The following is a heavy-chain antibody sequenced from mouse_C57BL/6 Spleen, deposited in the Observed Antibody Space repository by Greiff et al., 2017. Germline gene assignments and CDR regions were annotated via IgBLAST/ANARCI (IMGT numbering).Heavy chain of an antibody. CDR3: ARRSTIVKVYFDY. CDR2: IHPNSGST. D-gene: IGHD2-5*01. V-gene: IGHV1-64*01. Sequence: QVQLQQSGAELVQPGASVKFSCKASGYTFTSYGMHWVKQRPGQGLEWIGRIHPNSGSTTNNEKFKSKGTLTVDKSTSTTFLQLSSQTSEDSAVYYCARRSTIVKVYFDYWGQGTTLTVSS. CDR1: GYTFTSYG. J-gene: IGHJ2*01.